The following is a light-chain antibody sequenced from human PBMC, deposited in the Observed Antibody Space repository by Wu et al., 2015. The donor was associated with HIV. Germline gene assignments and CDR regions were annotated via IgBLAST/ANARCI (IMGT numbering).Light chain of an antibody. CDR3: QQYGSSPRYS. Sequence: EIVMTQSPATLSVSPGESVTLSCRASQNVGSNLAWYQQKPGQAPRLLISGASTRATGVPARFSGSGSGTDFTLTISRLEPEDFAVYYCQQYGSSPRYSFGQGTKLEIK. V-gene: IGKV3-15*01. CDR1: QNVGSN. J-gene: IGKJ2*03. CDR2: GAS.